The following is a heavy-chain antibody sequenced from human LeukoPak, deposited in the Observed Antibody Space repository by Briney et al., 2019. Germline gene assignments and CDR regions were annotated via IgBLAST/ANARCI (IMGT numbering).Heavy chain of an antibody. CDR3: ARDPDGDGWFDP. CDR1: GFTVNSNY. CDR2: IYSGAGT. J-gene: IGHJ5*02. Sequence: GGSLRLSCAASGFTVNSNYLNWARQAPGKGLEWVSVIYSGAGTSYADSVKGRFIISRDNSKNTMYLQMNSLRVEDTAVYYCARDPDGDGWFDPWGQGTLVIVSS. V-gene: IGHV3-66*01.